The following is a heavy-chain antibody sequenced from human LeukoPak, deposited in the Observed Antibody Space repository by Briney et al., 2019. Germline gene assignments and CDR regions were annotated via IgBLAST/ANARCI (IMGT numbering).Heavy chain of an antibody. J-gene: IGHJ4*02. CDR2: IYYSGST. V-gene: IGHV4-61*08. D-gene: IGHD4-17*01. Sequence: SETLSLTCTVSGGSISSGDYFWSWIRQPPGKGLEWIGYIYYSGSTNYNPSLKSRVTISVDTSKNQFSLKLSSVTAADTAVYYCASFDGDFDFDYWGQGTLVTVSS. CDR1: GGSISSGDYF. CDR3: ASFDGDFDFDY.